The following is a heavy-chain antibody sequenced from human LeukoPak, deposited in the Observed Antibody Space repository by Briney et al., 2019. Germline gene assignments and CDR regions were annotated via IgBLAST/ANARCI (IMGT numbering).Heavy chain of an antibody. CDR2: IDPSDSYT. CDR3: ARWRRLDY. CDR1: GYSFTSLW. Sequence: GESLKISCKGSGYSFTSLWINWVRQLPGKGLEWMGRIDPSDSYTNYSPSFQGHVTISADKSISTAYLQWSSLKASDTAIYYCARWRRLDYWGQGTLVTVSP. J-gene: IGHJ4*02. V-gene: IGHV5-10-1*01.